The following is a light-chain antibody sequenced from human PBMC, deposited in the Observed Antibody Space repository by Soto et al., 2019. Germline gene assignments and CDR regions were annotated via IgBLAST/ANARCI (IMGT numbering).Light chain of an antibody. CDR2: DAS. V-gene: IGKV3-11*01. J-gene: IGKJ4*01. CDR3: QQHTNWPLT. CDR1: QSVSSF. Sequence: EIVLTQSPGTLSLSPGERASLSCGASQSVSSFLAWYQQKPGQAPRLLIYDASNRATGIPARFSGSGSGTDFTLTISSLEPEDFAVYYCQQHTNWPLTFGGGTKV.